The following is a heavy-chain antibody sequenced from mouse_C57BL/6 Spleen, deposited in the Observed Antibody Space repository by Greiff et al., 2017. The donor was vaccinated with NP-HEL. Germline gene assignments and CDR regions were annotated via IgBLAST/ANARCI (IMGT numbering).Heavy chain of an antibody. CDR2: INPSSGYT. D-gene: IGHD2-4*01. V-gene: IGHV1-7*01. J-gene: IGHJ3*01. CDR1: GYTFTSYW. Sequence: LVESGAELAKPGASVKLSCKASGYTFTSYWMHWVKQRPGQGLEWIGYINPSSGYTKYNQKFKDKATLTADKSSSTAYMQLSSLTYEDSAAYYCARDGEAYDYDEKDWFAYWGQGTLVTVSA. CDR3: ARDGEAYDYDEKDWFAY.